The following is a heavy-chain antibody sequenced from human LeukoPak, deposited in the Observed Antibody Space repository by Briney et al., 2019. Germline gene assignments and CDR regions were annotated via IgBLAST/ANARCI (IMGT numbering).Heavy chain of an antibody. CDR2: IIGRGRDT. V-gene: IGHV3-23*01. CDR3: AKGTLGSCSGVTCYEFDY. J-gene: IGHJ4*02. Sequence: GVSLTLSCAASGFTFSSYAMNWLRQAPGKRLEGVSSIIGRGRDTYYADSVKGRITISRDNSKNTVYLQMNSLRDEDTALYYCAKGTLGSCSGVTCYEFDYWGQGTLVTVSS. CDR1: GFTFSSYA. D-gene: IGHD2-8*02.